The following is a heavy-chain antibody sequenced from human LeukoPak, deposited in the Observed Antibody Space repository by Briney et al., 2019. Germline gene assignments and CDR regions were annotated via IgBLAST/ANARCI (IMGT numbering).Heavy chain of an antibody. D-gene: IGHD5-18*01. J-gene: IGHJ6*02. CDR1: GFTFSSYE. V-gene: IGHV3-48*03. CDR2: ISSSGSTI. Sequence: GGSLRLSCAASGFTFSSYEMNWVRQAPGKGLEWVSYISSSGSTIYYADSVKGRFTISRDNAKNSLHLQMNSLRAEDTPVYYCARDSLDTAMFYYYGMDVWGQGTTVTVSS. CDR3: ARDSLDTAMFYYYGMDV.